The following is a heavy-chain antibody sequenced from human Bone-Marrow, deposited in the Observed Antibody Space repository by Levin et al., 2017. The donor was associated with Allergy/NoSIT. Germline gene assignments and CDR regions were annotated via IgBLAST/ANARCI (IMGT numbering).Heavy chain of an antibody. CDR2: IDERGST. D-gene: IGHD1-1*01. V-gene: IGHV4-4*02. J-gene: IGHJ5*02. CDR3: AKHRGAGFDP. CDR1: GGSISSSTW. Sequence: RASETLSLTCAVSGGSISSSTWWSWVRQPPEKGLEWIGQIDERGSTSYNPSLRSRVTIFIDESKTQFSLQLRSVTAADTAVYFCAKHRGAGFDPWGQGTLVTVSS.